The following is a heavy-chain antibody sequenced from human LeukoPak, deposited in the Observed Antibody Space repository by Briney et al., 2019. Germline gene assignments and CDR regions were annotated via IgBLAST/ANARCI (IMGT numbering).Heavy chain of an antibody. V-gene: IGHV1-8*01. CDR3: ARVTGGWYVSGGDY. D-gene: IGHD6-19*01. CDR2: MNPNSGNT. CDR1: GYTFTSYD. Sequence: ASVKVSCKASGYTFTSYDINWVRQATGQGLEWTGWMNPNSGNTGYAQKFQGRVTMTRNTSISTAYMELSSLRSEDTAVYYCARVTGGWYVSGGDYWGQGTLATVSS. J-gene: IGHJ4*02.